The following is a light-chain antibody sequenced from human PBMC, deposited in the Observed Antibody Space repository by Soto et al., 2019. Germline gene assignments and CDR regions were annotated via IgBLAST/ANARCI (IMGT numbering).Light chain of an antibody. CDR1: QGISSW. J-gene: IGKJ4*01. CDR3: HQHNSHALT. CDR2: KAS. V-gene: IGKV1-5*03. Sequence: DIQMTQSPSSLSAFVGDRVTITCRASQGISSWLAWYQHRPGKAPKLLIYKASSLESGVPSRFSGSRSGTEFTLTISSLQPDEFAIYYCHQHNSHALTCGGGTKVDIK.